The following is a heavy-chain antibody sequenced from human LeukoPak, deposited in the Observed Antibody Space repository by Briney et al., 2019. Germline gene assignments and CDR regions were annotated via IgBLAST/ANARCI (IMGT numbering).Heavy chain of an antibody. J-gene: IGHJ1*01. D-gene: IGHD6-13*01. CDR2: IKNKANSYIT. CDR3: AKDAAAAGNYFQH. Sequence: GGSLRLSCAASGFTFSDHFMDWVRQAPGKGLEWVGRIKNKANSYITQYAASMEGRFTISRDDSKNSLYLQMSSLKTEDTAMYYCAKDAAAAGNYFQHWGQGTLVTVSS. V-gene: IGHV3-72*01. CDR1: GFTFSDHF.